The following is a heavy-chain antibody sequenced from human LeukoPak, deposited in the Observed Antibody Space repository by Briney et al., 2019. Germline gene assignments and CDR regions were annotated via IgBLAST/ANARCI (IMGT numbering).Heavy chain of an antibody. V-gene: IGHV4-59*01. D-gene: IGHD5-12*01. CDR3: ARGGYDPPMYMDV. Sequence: SETLSLTCTVSGGSISSYYWSWIREPPGKGLEWIGYIYYSGSTNYNPSLKSRVTISVDTSKYQFSLKLSSVTAADTAVYYCARGGYDPPMYMDVWGKGTTVTVSS. J-gene: IGHJ6*03. CDR2: IYYSGST. CDR1: GGSISSYY.